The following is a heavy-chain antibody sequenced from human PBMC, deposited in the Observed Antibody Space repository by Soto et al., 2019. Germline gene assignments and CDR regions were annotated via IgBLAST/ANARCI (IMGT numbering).Heavy chain of an antibody. V-gene: IGHV4-30-2*01. CDR3: ARAPGSRWFGELGYYFDY. D-gene: IGHD3-10*01. Sequence: SETLSLTCAVSGGSISSGGYSWSWIRQPPGKGLEWIGYIYHSGSTYYNPSLKSRVTISVDRSKNQFSLKLSSVTAADTAVYYRARAPGSRWFGELGYYFDYWGQGTLVTVSS. J-gene: IGHJ4*02. CDR1: GGSISSGGYS. CDR2: IYHSGST.